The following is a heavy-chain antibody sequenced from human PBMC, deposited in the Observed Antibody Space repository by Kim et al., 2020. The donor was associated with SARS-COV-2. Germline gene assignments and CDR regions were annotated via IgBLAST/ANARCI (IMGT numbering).Heavy chain of an antibody. V-gene: IGHV4-31*03. CDR2: IYYSGST. D-gene: IGHD3-3*01. CDR1: GVSISSGGYY. Sequence: SETLSLTCTVSGVSISSGGYYWTWIRQHPGKGLEWIGYIYYSGSTYYNPSLKSRVTISVDTSKNQFSLKLSSVTAADTAVYYCARGRISIFGVITGAFDSWGQGTLVTVSS. CDR3: ARGRISIFGVITGAFDS. J-gene: IGHJ4*02.